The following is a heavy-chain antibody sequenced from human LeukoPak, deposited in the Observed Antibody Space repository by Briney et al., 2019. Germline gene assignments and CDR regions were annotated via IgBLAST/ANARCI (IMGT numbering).Heavy chain of an antibody. Sequence: SETLSLTCTVSGGSVGDYYWSWIRQSPGKGLEWIGYIYYTETSYNPSLKSRVTISADTSKNQFSLKLYSVTAADTAVYYCATRKLGNDYWGQGTLVTVSS. J-gene: IGHJ4*02. CDR1: GGSVGDYY. D-gene: IGHD7-27*01. CDR2: IYYTET. V-gene: IGHV4-59*02. CDR3: ATRKLGNDY.